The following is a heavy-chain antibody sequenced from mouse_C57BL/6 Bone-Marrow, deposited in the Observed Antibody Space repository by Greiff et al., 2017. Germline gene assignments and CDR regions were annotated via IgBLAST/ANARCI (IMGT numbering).Heavy chain of an antibody. D-gene: IGHD6-2*01. CDR3: AKHRSLH. V-gene: IGHV2-9*01. CDR2: IWGGGST. J-gene: IGHJ3*01. CDR1: GFSLTSYG. Sequence: VMLVESGPGLVAPSQSLSITCTVSGFSLTSYGVDWVSQPPGKGLGWLGVIWGGGSTNYYSALMSSMSIRKDKSKTQTSLKMDSLQADDTAMYYYAKHRSLHWGQGTLVTVSA.